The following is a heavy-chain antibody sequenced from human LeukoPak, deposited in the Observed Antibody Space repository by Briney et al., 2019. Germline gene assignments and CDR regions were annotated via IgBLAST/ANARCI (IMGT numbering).Heavy chain of an antibody. J-gene: IGHJ3*02. Sequence: PSETLSLTCTVSGGSISSYYWSWIRQPAGKGLEWIGRIYTSGSTNCNPSLKSRVTMSVDTSKNQFSLKLSSVTAADTAVYYCAREPNYDILTGYYKGGDAFDIWGQGTMVTVSS. D-gene: IGHD3-9*01. CDR3: AREPNYDILTGYYKGGDAFDI. V-gene: IGHV4-4*07. CDR1: GGSISSYY. CDR2: IYTSGST.